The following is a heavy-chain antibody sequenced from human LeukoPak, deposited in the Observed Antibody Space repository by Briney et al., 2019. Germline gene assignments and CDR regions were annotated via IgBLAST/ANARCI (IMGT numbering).Heavy chain of an antibody. CDR3: GTHVLVDPDNHSYWFDP. V-gene: IGHV4-59*08. CDR2: IHYSGGT. CDR1: GASINSYW. J-gene: IGHJ5*02. D-gene: IGHD6-6*01. Sequence: SETLSLTRSVSGASINSYWWSWIRQPPRRGLEWIAYIHYSGGTNSNPSPTSRVTISLDTSKNPVSLMLTPVTAAAPDAYFCGTHVLVDPDNHSYWFDPWGQGTLVTVSS.